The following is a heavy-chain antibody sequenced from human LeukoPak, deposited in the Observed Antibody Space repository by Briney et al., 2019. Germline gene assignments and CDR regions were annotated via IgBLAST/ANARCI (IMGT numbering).Heavy chain of an antibody. J-gene: IGHJ4*02. Sequence: SETLSLTCTVSGGSISSSSYYWGWIRQPPGKGLEWIGSIYYSGSTYYNPSLKSRVTISVDTSKNQFSLKLSSVTAADTAVYYCARTDYGDLIDYWSQGTLVTVSS. CDR2: IYYSGST. CDR3: ARTDYGDLIDY. V-gene: IGHV4-39*01. CDR1: GGSISSSSYY. D-gene: IGHD4-17*01.